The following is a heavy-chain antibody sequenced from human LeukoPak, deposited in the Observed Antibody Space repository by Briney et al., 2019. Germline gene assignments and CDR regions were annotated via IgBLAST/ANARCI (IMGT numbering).Heavy chain of an antibody. V-gene: IGHV3-23*01. D-gene: IGHD3-10*01. CDR1: GFTFSSYA. CDR3: AKDPSVTMVPTYFDY. Sequence: GGSLRLSCAASGFTFSSYAMSWVRQAPGKGLEWVSAVSGSGGSTYYADSVKGRFTISRDNSKNTLYLQMNSLRAEDTAVYYCAKDPSVTMVPTYFDYWGQGTLVTVSS. CDR2: VSGSGGST. J-gene: IGHJ4*02.